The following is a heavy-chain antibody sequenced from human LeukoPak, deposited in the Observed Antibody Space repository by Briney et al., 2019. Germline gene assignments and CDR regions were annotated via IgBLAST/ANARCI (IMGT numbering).Heavy chain of an antibody. D-gene: IGHD5-18*01. CDR3: AGDSGGPISQYSYGHY. Sequence: GGSLRLSCAASGFTFSSYSMNWVRQAPGKGLEWVSSISSSSSYIYYADSVKGRFTISRDNAKNSLYLQMNSLRAEDTAVYYCAGDSGGPISQYSYGHYWGQGTLVTVSS. J-gene: IGHJ4*02. V-gene: IGHV3-21*01. CDR2: ISSSSSYI. CDR1: GFTFSSYS.